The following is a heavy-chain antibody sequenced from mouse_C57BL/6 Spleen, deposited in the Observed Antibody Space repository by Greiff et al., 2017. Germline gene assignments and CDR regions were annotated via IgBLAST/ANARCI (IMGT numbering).Heavy chain of an antibody. CDR3: ARMDYDGSYFDY. J-gene: IGHJ2*01. D-gene: IGHD2-4*01. CDR2: IWRCGST. V-gene: IGHV2-2*01. CDR1: GFSLTSYG. Sequence: QVQLKQPGPGLVQPSSSLSLTCTVSGFSLTSYGVHWVRQSPGQGLEWLGVIWRCGSTDYNAAFISRLGISKDNSKSQVFFKMNSLQADDTAIYYCARMDYDGSYFDYWGQGTTLTVAS.